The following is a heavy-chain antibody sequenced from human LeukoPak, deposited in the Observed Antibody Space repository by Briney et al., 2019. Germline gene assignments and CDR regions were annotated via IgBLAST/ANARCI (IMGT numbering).Heavy chain of an antibody. D-gene: IGHD2-2*01. J-gene: IGHJ4*02. V-gene: IGHV5-51*04. CDR1: GYSFPSYC. Sequence: GESLKISCKGSGYSFPSYCIGWVRQMPRKGLEWRGILYPGDSDTRYSPSFQGQVTLSADKPISTAYQQWSSLKASDTAMYYCARDARGPVCCRDFDYWGQGTLVSVSS. CDR2: LYPGDSDT. CDR3: ARDARGPVCCRDFDY.